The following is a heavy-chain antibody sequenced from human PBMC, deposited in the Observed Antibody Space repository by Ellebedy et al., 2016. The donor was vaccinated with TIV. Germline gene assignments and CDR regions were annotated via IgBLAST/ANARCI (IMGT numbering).Heavy chain of an antibody. Sequence: GGSLRLSCAASGFTFSSYWMHWVRQAPGKGLVGVSRINSAGSSASYADSVKGRFTISRDNAKNTLYLQMNSLRAEDTAVYYCAVLESLDYWGQGTLVTVSS. V-gene: IGHV3-74*01. CDR1: GFTFSSYW. CDR3: AVLESLDY. J-gene: IGHJ4*02. D-gene: IGHD3-3*01. CDR2: INSAGSSA.